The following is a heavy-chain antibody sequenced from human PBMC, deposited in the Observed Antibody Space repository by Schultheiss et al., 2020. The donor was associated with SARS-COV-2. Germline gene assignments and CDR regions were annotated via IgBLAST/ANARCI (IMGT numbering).Heavy chain of an antibody. CDR3: AKRGMGYSSSWYYYYYYMDV. D-gene: IGHD6-13*01. V-gene: IGHV3-23*01. CDR1: GFTFSSYA. J-gene: IGHJ6*03. CDR2: ISGSGGST. Sequence: GGSLRLSCAASGFTFSSYAMSWVRQAPGKGLEWVSAISGSGGSTYYADSVKGRFTISRDNSKNTLYLQMNSLRAEDTAVYYCAKRGMGYSSSWYYYYYYMDVWGKGTTVTVSS.